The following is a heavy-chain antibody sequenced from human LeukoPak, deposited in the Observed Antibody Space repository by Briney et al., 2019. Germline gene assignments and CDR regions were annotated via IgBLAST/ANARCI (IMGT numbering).Heavy chain of an antibody. V-gene: IGHV3-21*04. CDR1: GFTFSNSS. D-gene: IGHD6-19*01. CDR3: AKTPSGWYKGAFDY. CDR2: ISSSSSYF. J-gene: IGHJ4*02. Sequence: GGSLRLSFAASGFTFSNSSMNWVRQAPGKGLEWVSSISSSSSYFYYADSLKGRFTISRDNAKNSLFLQMNSLRAEDTALYYCAKTPSGWYKGAFDYWGQGTLVTVSS.